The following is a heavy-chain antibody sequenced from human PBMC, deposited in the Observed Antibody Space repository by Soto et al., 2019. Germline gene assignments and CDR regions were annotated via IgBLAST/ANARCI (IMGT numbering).Heavy chain of an antibody. CDR3: ARAYSGRLPRRADYYYAMDV. D-gene: IGHD2-15*01. CDR1: GFTLSAYD. Sequence: VGSLRLSCAASGFTLSAYDMHWVRQAEGKGLEWVSALGAADDPYYLVSVKGRFTISRENAKNSLYLQMNNLRAGDTAVYYCARAYSGRLPRRADYYYAMDVWGQGTTVTVSS. V-gene: IGHV3-13*05. J-gene: IGHJ6*02. CDR2: LGAADDP.